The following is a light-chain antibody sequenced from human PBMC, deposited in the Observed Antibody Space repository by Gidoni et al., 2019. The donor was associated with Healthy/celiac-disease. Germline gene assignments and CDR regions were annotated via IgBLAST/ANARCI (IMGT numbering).Light chain of an antibody. V-gene: IGLV2-11*02. CDR1: SSAVGGYHY. CDR2: AVS. J-gene: IGLJ1*01. CDR3: CSYAGSYTFYV. Sequence: QSALTQPRSVYGSPGKSDTISCTGTSSAVGGYHYVSWYPQHPGKAPKLMISAVSKRPAGVPDRFSGSTSGNPASLTISGLQAEDEAAYYCCSYAGSYTFYVFGTGTKVTVL.